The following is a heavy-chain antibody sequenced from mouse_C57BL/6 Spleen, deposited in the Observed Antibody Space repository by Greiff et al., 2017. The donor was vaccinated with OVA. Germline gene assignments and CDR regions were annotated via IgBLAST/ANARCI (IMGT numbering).Heavy chain of an antibody. V-gene: IGHV2-2*01. Sequence: VQRVESGPGLVQPSQSLSITCTVSGFSLTSYGVHWVRQSPGKGLEWLGVIWSGGSTDYNAAFISRLSISKDNSKSQVFFKMNSLQADDTAIYYCARKDDGYYDAMDYWGQGTSVTVSS. CDR3: ARKDDGYYDAMDY. J-gene: IGHJ4*01. D-gene: IGHD2-3*01. CDR2: IWSGGST. CDR1: GFSLTSYG.